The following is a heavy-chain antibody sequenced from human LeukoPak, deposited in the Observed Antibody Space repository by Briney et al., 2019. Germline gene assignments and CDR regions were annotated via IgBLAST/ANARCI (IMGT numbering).Heavy chain of an antibody. CDR2: IYSGGST. J-gene: IGHJ5*02. V-gene: IGHV3-53*04. D-gene: IGHD2-21*01. Sequence: PGGSLTLSCGASGFTVNSNYMAWVRQAPGKGLEWVALIYSGGSTHYSDSVGGRFTISRHNSNNTLYLQMRSLRPADTAVYYCARDLRSCSGGECYEYKWFDPWGQGTLVTVSS. CDR1: GFTVNSNY. CDR3: ARDLRSCSGGECYEYKWFDP.